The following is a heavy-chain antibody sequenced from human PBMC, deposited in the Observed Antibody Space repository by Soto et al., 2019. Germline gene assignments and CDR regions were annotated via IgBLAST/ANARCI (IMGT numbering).Heavy chain of an antibody. V-gene: IGHV1-69*08. J-gene: IGHJ4*02. Sequence: QVQLVQSGAEVKKPGSSVKVSCKASGGTFSSYTISWVRQAPGQGLEWMGRIIPILGIANYAQKFQGRVTSTADKSTSTAYIELSSLRSEDTAVYYCAREEYYYGSGAFFDYWGQGTRVNVSS. CDR2: IIPILGIA. D-gene: IGHD3-10*01. CDR1: GGTFSSYT. CDR3: AREEYYYGSGAFFDY.